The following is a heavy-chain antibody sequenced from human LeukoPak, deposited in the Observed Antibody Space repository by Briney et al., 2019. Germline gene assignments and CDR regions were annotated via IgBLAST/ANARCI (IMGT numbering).Heavy chain of an antibody. CDR1: GFTFSSYS. CDR3: VTSRDSSGWYPFQH. Sequence: GGSLRLSCAASGFTFSSYSMYWVRQAPGKGLVWVSRINSDGSSTTYADSVKGRFTISRDNAKNTLYLQMNGLRAEDTAVYYCVTSRDSSGWYPFQHWGQGTLVTVSS. V-gene: IGHV3-74*03. CDR2: INSDGSST. J-gene: IGHJ1*01. D-gene: IGHD6-19*01.